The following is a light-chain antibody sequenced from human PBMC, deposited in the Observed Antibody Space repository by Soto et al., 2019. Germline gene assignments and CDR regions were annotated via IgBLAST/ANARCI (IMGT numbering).Light chain of an antibody. V-gene: IGLV2-14*01. J-gene: IGLJ2*01. CDR2: DVG. CDR1: SSDVGGYDY. Sequence: QSALTQPASVSGAPGQSITISCTGSSSDVGGYDYVSWFQQHPGKAPKLIIYDVGNRPSGISNRFSGSKSGNTASLTISGLQAEDEADYCCSSYTGGSTVVFGGGTKLTVL. CDR3: SSYTGGSTVV.